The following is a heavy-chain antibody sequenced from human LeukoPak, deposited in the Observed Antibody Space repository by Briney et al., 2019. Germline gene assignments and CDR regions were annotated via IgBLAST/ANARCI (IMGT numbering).Heavy chain of an antibody. J-gene: IGHJ4*02. D-gene: IGHD1-26*01. Sequence: GGTLRLSCAASGFTFSSYGMSWVRQAPGKGLEWVSAISGSGGSTYYADSVKGRFTISRDNSKNTLYLQMNSLRAEDTAVYYCAKGHSGSYYFDYWGQGTLVTVSS. CDR3: AKGHSGSYYFDY. V-gene: IGHV3-23*01. CDR2: ISGSGGST. CDR1: GFTFSSYG.